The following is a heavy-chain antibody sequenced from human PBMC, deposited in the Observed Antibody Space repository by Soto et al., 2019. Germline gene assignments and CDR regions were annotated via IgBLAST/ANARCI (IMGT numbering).Heavy chain of an antibody. V-gene: IGHV3-30-3*01. J-gene: IGHJ4*02. CDR1: LFSFSGFA. D-gene: IGHD1-1*01. CDR3: VRDPSSVTTRRLDY. Sequence: PVWSLRLSCLSSLFSFSGFAMQLVLHTPGKWLEWVAVTSYDGSSEKYADSVKGRFTISRDNSKNTMYLQMNSLRAEDTAVYYCVRDPSSVTTRRLDYWGQGTLVTVSS. CDR2: TSYDGSSE.